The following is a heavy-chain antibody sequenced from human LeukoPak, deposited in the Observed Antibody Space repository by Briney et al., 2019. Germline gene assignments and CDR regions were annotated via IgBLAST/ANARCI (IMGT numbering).Heavy chain of an antibody. CDR1: GGSFSGYY. D-gene: IGHD2-15*01. V-gene: IGHV4-34*01. CDR3: ARGPQDIVVVVAATHWFDP. J-gene: IGHJ5*02. CDR2: INHSGST. Sequence: SETLSLTCAVYGGSFSGYYWSWIRQPPGKGLEWIGEINHSGSTNYNSSLKSRVTISVDTSKNQFSLKLSSVTAADTAVYYCARGPQDIVVVVAATHWFDPWGQGTLVTVSS.